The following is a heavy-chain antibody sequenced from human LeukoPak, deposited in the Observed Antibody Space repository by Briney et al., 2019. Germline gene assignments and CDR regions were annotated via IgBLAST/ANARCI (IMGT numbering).Heavy chain of an antibody. CDR2: ISYDGSNK. CDR3: AELRSDGDY. J-gene: IGHJ4*02. V-gene: IGHV3-30*18. D-gene: IGHD5-12*01. CDR1: GFTFSSYG. Sequence: GGSQRLSCAASGFTFSSYGMHWVRQAPGKGLEWVAVISYDGSNKYYADSVKGRFTISRDNSKNTLYLQMNSLRAEDTAVYYCAELRSDGDYWGQGTLVTVSS.